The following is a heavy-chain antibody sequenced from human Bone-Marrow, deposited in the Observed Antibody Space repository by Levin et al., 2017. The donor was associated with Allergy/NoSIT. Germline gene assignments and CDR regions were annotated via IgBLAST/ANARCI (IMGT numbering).Heavy chain of an antibody. J-gene: IGHJ6*02. CDR3: ARDSFSTSSGLDYYYGMDV. Sequence: GGSLRLSCVASGFTLSQYWMTWVRQAPGKGLEWVAKIKPDGSDKFYADSLKGRLTISRDNTRKSLSLQINNLRAEDTAVFYCARDSFSTSSGLDYYYGMDVWGQGTTVTVSS. CDR1: GFTLSQYW. CDR2: IKPDGSDK. V-gene: IGHV3-7*01. D-gene: IGHD2-2*01.